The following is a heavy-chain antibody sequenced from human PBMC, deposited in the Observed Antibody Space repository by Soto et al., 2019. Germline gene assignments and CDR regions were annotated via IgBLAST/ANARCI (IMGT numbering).Heavy chain of an antibody. Sequence: QVQLVQSGAEVNKPGSSVKVSCKASGGTFSSYAITWLRQAPGQGLEWRGRIIPLFGTANYAQKFPGRVTITAHKSTRTASLGRISLRSEDPAVYYCARVRDYDLLTGYQQSYYGTDVWGQWTTVTVSS. V-gene: IGHV1-69*06. CDR3: ARVRDYDLLTGYQQSYYGTDV. CDR1: GGTFSSYA. CDR2: IIPLFGTA. J-gene: IGHJ6*02. D-gene: IGHD3-9*01.